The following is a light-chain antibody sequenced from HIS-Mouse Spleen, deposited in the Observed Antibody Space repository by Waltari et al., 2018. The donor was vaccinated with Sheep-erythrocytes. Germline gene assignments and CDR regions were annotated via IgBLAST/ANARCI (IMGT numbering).Light chain of an antibody. CDR3: QAWDSSTVV. Sequence: SYELTQPPSVSVSPGPTASITCSGATLGDKYACWYQQKPGQSPWLVIYQDSKRPSGIPERFSGSNSGNTATLTISGTQAMDEADYYCQAWDSSTVVFGGGTKLTVL. CDR2: QDS. V-gene: IGLV3-1*01. CDR1: TLGDKY. J-gene: IGLJ2*01.